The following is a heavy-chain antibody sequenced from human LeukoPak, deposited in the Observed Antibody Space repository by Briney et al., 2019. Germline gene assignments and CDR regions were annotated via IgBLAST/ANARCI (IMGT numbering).Heavy chain of an antibody. Sequence: ASVKVSCKASGYTFTGYYMHWVRQAPGQGLEWMGWINPNSGGTNHAQKFQGRVTMTRDTSISTDYMELSSLKSDDTAVYYCARDNSIHERGWWFDPWGQGTLVTVSS. CDR1: GYTFTGYY. CDR2: INPNSGGT. CDR3: ARDNSIHERGWWFDP. V-gene: IGHV1-2*02. J-gene: IGHJ5*02. D-gene: IGHD4-23*01.